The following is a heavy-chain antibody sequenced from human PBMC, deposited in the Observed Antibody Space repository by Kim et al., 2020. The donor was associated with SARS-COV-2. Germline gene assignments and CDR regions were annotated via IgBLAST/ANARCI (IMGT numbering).Heavy chain of an antibody. V-gene: IGHV4-4*02. CDR1: GGSISSSNW. CDR2: IYHSGST. CDR3: ARGHRRTHYGSGSYYNAPHYGMDV. Sequence: SETLSLTCAVSGGSISSSNWWSWVRQPPGKGLEWIGEIYHSGSTNYNPSLKSRVTISVDKSKNQFSLKLSSVTAADTAVYYCARGHRRTHYGSGSYYNAPHYGMDVWGQGTTVTVSS. J-gene: IGHJ6*02. D-gene: IGHD3-10*01.